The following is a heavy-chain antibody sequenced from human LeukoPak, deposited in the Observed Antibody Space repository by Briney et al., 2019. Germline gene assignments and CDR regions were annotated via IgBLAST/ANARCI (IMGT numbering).Heavy chain of an antibody. CDR3: ARDLGYYDSSGYYY. D-gene: IGHD3-22*01. J-gene: IGHJ4*02. CDR1: GGSISSGNYY. V-gene: IGHV4-39*07. CDR2: IYHSGST. Sequence: SETLSLTCTVSGGSISSGNYYWGWIRQPPGKGLEWIGSIYHSGSTYYNPSLKSRVTISVDTSKNQFSLKRSSVTAADTAVYYCARDLGYYDSSGYYYWGQGTLVTVSS.